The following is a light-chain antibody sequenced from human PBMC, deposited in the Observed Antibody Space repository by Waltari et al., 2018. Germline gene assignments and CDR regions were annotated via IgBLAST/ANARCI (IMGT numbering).Light chain of an antibody. CDR2: GAS. Sequence: EVVMTQSPATLSVSPGERATLSCRASQSVSYKLAWYQQKPGQAPRLLIYGASTMAPGIPPRFSGSGSGTDFTLTISSLQSEDFAVYYCQQYNNWPGTFGQGTKVEIK. CDR3: QQYNNWPGT. J-gene: IGKJ1*01. CDR1: QSVSYK. V-gene: IGKV3-15*01.